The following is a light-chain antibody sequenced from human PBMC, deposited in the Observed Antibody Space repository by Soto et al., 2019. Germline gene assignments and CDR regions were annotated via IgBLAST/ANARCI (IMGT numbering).Light chain of an antibody. CDR1: QSISRY. V-gene: IGKV1-39*01. J-gene: IGKJ1*01. Sequence: DIQMTQSPSSLSASVGDRVTITCRASQSISRYLNWYQHKPGKAPNLLIYAASSLQSGVPSRFSGSGSGTDFTLTIGGLQPEDFATYYCKQSYSSWTFGQGPKGDIK. CDR3: KQSYSSWT. CDR2: AAS.